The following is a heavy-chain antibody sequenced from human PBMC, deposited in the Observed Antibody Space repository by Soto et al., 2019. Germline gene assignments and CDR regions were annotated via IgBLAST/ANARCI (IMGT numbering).Heavy chain of an antibody. V-gene: IGHV3-33*01. CDR2: IWDDGSNK. D-gene: IGHD3-3*01. CDR1: GFIFSSYA. J-gene: IGHJ4*02. CDR3: ASGLDFWIAHDY. Sequence: PGGSLRLSCAASGFIFSSYAMYWVRQAPGKGLERVAVIWDDGSNKYYGDSVKGRFTISRDNSKNTLYLQMNSLGAEDKAVYYFASGLDFWIAHDYWGQGSLVTVSS.